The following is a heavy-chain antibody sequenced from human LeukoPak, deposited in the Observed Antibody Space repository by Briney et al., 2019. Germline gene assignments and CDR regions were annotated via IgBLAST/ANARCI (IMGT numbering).Heavy chain of an antibody. Sequence: GGSLRLSCAASGFTFSTYWMSWVRQAPGKGLEWVANIKKDGSEKKYVDSVKGRFTISRDNAKNSLYLQMNSLGAEDTAVYYCAREGGSGWYSGWFDPWGQGTLVTVSS. J-gene: IGHJ5*02. CDR1: GFTFSTYW. V-gene: IGHV3-7*01. D-gene: IGHD6-19*01. CDR3: AREGGSGWYSGWFDP. CDR2: IKKDGSEK.